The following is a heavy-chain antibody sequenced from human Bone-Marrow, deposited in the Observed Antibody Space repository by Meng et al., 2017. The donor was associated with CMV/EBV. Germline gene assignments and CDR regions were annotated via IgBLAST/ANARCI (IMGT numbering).Heavy chain of an antibody. CDR2: ISSSGSTI. Sequence: GESLKISCAASGFFFSSYEMNWVRQAPGKGLEWVSYISSSGSTIYYADSVKGRFTISRDNAKNSLYLQMNSLRAEDTAVYYCARYCSSTSCYRVFDYWGQGTLVTVSS. CDR1: GFFFSSYE. CDR3: ARYCSSTSCYRVFDY. J-gene: IGHJ4*02. V-gene: IGHV3-48*03. D-gene: IGHD2-2*02.